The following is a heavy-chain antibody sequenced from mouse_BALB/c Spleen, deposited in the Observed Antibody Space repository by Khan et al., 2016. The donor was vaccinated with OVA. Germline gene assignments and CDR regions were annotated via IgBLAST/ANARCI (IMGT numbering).Heavy chain of an antibody. CDR2: IWAGGST. J-gene: IGHJ2*01. Sequence: VQLVESGPGLVAPSQSLSITCTVSGFSLTSHGVHWVRQPPGKGLEWLGVIWAGGSTNYNSALMSRLSISKDSSKSQVFLKVNSLQTDDTAIYYCARNREPYYFDYWGQGTTLIVSS. CDR3: ARNREPYYFDY. V-gene: IGHV2-9*02. CDR1: GFSLTSHG.